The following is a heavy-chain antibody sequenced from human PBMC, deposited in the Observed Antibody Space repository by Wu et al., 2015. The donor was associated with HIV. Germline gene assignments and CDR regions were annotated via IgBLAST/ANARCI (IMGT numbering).Heavy chain of an antibody. D-gene: IGHD3-22*01. J-gene: IGHJ4*02. V-gene: IGHV1-2*02. CDR3: ARDWYRSSGYSLSPLYYFDY. CDR1: GYTFTGYY. CDR2: INPNSGGT. Sequence: QVQLVQSGAEVKKPGASVKVSCKASGYTFTGYYMHWVRQAPGQGLEWMGWINPNSGGTNYAQKFQGRVTMTRDTSISTAYMELSRLRSDDTAVYYCARDWYRSSGYSLSPLYYFDYWGQGTLVTVSS.